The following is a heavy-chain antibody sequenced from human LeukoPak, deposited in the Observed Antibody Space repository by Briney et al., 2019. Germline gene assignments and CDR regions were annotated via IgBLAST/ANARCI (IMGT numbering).Heavy chain of an antibody. CDR3: ARGRGDFWSGAQYYFYMDV. CDR1: GGSISSGDYY. CDR2: IYYSGST. V-gene: IGHV4-61*08. Sequence: SETLCLTCTVSGGSISSGDYYWSWIRQPPGRGLECIGYIYYSGSTNYNPSLKSRVTISVDTSKNQFSLNLSSVTAADTAVYYCARGRGDFWSGAQYYFYMDVWGKGTTVTVSS. D-gene: IGHD3-3*01. J-gene: IGHJ6*03.